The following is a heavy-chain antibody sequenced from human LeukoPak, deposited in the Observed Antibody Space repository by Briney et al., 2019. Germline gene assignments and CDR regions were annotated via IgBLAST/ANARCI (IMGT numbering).Heavy chain of an antibody. CDR1: GGSFSGYY. D-gene: IGHD6-19*01. Sequence: SETLSLTCAGYGGSFSGYYWSWIRQPPGKGLEWIGEINHSGSTNYNPSLKSRVTISVDTSKNQFSLKLSSVTAADTAVYYCAREYSSGWSTGGAFDIWGQGTMVTVSS. J-gene: IGHJ3*02. CDR3: AREYSSGWSTGGAFDI. CDR2: INHSGST. V-gene: IGHV4-34*01.